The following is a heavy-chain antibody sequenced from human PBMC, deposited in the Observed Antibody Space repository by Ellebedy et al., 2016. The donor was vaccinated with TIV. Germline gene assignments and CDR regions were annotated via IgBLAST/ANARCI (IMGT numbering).Heavy chain of an antibody. J-gene: IGHJ5*02. D-gene: IGHD1-26*01. CDR2: IYQDGSNQ. V-gene: IGHV3-7*01. Sequence: PGGSLRLSCVASGFSFRSYWMSWVRQAPGKGLAWVANIYQDGSNQYYVDSVKGRFTISRDNANKSLFLQMNSLRGEDTAVYYCARRGSYNDYAVQINSWFDRWGRGTLVTVSS. CDR1: GFSFRSYW. CDR3: ARRGSYNDYAVQINSWFDR.